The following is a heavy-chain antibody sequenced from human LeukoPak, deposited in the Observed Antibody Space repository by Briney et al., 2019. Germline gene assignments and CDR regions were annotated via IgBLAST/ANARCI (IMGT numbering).Heavy chain of an antibody. D-gene: IGHD2-8*01. CDR1: GYTFTSYG. CDR3: ATAGVVLMVYAIDYGMDV. J-gene: IGHJ6*02. CDR2: ISAYNGNT. Sequence: GAPVKVSCKASGYTFTSYGISWVRQAPGQGLEWMGWISAYNGNTNYAQKLQGRVTMTEDTSTDTAYMELSSLRSEDTAVYYCATAGVVLMVYAIDYGMDVWGQGTTVTVSS. V-gene: IGHV1-18*01.